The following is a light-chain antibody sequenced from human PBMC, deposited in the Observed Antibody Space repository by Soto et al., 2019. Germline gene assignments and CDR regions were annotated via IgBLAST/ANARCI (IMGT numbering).Light chain of an antibody. Sequence: QSVLTQPASVSGSPGQSITISCTGTSSDAGVYNYVSWFQQHPGKAPKLMIYDVSDRPSGVSYRFSGSKSGDTASLTISGLQAEDEADYYCSSYTSSSTLYVFGTGTKVTVL. CDR2: DVS. V-gene: IGLV2-14*01. CDR3: SSYTSSSTLYV. CDR1: SSDAGVYNY. J-gene: IGLJ1*01.